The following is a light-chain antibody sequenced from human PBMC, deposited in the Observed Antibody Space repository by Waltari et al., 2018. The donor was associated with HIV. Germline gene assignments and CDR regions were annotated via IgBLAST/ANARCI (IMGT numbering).Light chain of an antibody. CDR2: EDN. V-gene: IGLV6-57*01. CDR1: SGSLASNY. CDR3: QSYDSSNHVV. J-gene: IGLJ2*01. Sequence: NFMLTQPHSVSESPGKTVTISCTRSSGSLASNYVQWYQQRPGSSPTTVIYEDNQRPAGFPGLFSGSIDSSSNSASLTIAGLKTEDEADYYCQSYDSSNHVVFGGGTKLTVL.